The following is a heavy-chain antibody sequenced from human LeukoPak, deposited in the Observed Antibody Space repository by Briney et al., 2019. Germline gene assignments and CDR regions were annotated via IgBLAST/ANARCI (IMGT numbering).Heavy chain of an antibody. CDR2: INPNSGGT. Sequence: GASVKVSCKASGYTFTGYYMHWVRQAPGQGLEWMGWINPNSGGTNYAQKFQGWVTMTRDTSISTAYMELSRLRSEDTAVYYCAKEERTGVTQNNRWGQGTLVTVSS. CDR3: AKEERTGVTQNNR. CDR1: GYTFTGYY. J-gene: IGHJ4*02. D-gene: IGHD1-1*01. V-gene: IGHV1-2*04.